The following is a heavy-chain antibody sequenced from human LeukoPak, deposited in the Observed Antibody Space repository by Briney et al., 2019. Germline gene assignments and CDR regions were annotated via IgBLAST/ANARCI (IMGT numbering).Heavy chain of an antibody. CDR2: INYSGST. V-gene: IGHV4-59*01. D-gene: IGHD5-12*01. CDR1: GGSISSYY. CDR3: ARGESKRYSGYDYYVMDV. Sequence: SGTLSLTCTVSGGSISSYYWSWIRQPPGKGLEWIGYINYSGSTNYNPSLKRRVTISVDTSKNQFSLKLSSVTAADTAVYYCARGESKRYSGYDYYVMDVWGQGTTVTVSS. J-gene: IGHJ6*02.